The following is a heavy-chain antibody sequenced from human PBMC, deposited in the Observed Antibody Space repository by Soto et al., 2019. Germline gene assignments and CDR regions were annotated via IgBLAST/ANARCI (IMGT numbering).Heavy chain of an antibody. J-gene: IGHJ4*02. CDR1: GYSISSGYY. V-gene: IGHV4-38-2*01. CDR3: ARMAYGDYSVDY. Sequence: SETLSLTCAVSGYSISSGYYWCCIRQPPGKGLEWIGSIYHSGSTYYNPSLKSRVTISVDTSKNQFSLKLSSVTAADTAVYYCARMAYGDYSVDYWGQGTLVTVSS. CDR2: IYHSGST. D-gene: IGHD4-17*01.